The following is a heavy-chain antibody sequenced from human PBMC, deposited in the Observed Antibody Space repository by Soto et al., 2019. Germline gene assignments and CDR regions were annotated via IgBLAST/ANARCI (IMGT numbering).Heavy chain of an antibody. V-gene: IGHV4-61*01. Sequence: QVQLQESGPGLVKPSETLSLTCTVSGGSVSSGSYYWGWIRQPPGQGLEWIVYIYHSGSTNYNPSLKSRVTTSVDTSKHQCSLSLTSVTAPGTAVYYCARLSAAWFDTCCQGTLVAVGS. J-gene: IGHJ5*02. CDR2: IYHSGST. CDR1: GGSVSSGSYY. D-gene: IGHD6-19*01. CDR3: ARLSAAWFDT.